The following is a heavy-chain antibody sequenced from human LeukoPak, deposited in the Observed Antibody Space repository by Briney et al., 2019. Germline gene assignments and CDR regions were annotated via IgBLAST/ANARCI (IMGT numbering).Heavy chain of an antibody. V-gene: IGHV3-30-3*01. Sequence: GGSLRLSCAASGFTFSSLAMHWVRQAPGKGLEWVTVISYDVSNKYYADSVKGRFTISRDNSKKTLYLQMNSLRAEDTAVYYCARVTGNYYSYGMDVWGQGTTVTVSS. J-gene: IGHJ6*02. CDR2: ISYDVSNK. CDR1: GFTFSSLA. D-gene: IGHD3-16*01. CDR3: ARVTGNYYSYGMDV.